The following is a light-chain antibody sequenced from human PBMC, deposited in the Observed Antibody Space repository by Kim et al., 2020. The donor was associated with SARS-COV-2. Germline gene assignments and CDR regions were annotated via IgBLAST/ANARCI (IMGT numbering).Light chain of an antibody. V-gene: IGLV1-51*01. CDR1: SSNIGNNY. CDR2: DNN. J-gene: IGLJ2*01. Sequence: QHVTLSLSESSSNIGNNYVAWYQQLPGTAPKLLIYDNNKRPSGIPDRFSGSKSGTSATLGITGLQTGDEADYYCGTWDSSLSAVVFGGGTQLTVL. CDR3: GTWDSSLSAVV.